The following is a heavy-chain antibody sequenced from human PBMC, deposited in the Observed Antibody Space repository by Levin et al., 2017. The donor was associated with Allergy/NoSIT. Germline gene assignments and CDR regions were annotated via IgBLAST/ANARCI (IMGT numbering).Heavy chain of an antibody. D-gene: IGHD1-26*01. CDR2: IHSSGSD. J-gene: IGHJ4*02. V-gene: IGHV4-4*07. Sequence: PSETLSLTCTVSGDSISNKYWSWIRQPAGKGLEWIGRIHSSGSDSHNPSLTGRVTLSVDLSKEQFSLKLTSVTAADTAVYYCARGSYSGTYWALDYWGQGSLVTVSS. CDR3: ARGSYSGTYWALDY. CDR1: GDSISNKY.